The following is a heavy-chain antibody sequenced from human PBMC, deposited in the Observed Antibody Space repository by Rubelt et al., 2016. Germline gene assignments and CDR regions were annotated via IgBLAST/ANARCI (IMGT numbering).Heavy chain of an antibody. CDR1: GDTFTGYY. V-gene: IGHV1-2*06. J-gene: IGHJ6*02. CDR3: AQDGVYGMDV. CDR2: INPNSGGT. D-gene: IGHD2-8*01. Sequence: GTEVKKPGASVKVSCKASGDTFTGYYMHWVRQAPGQGLEWMGRINPNSGGTNYAQTFQGRVTMTRDTSISIAYMELSRLRSDDTAVYYCAQDGVYGMDVWGQGTTVTVSS.